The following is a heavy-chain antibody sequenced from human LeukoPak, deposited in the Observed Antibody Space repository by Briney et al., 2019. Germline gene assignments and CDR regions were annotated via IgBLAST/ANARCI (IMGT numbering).Heavy chain of an antibody. CDR1: GFTFSDYY. D-gene: IGHD5-18*01. Sequence: NPGGSLRLSCAASGFTFSDYYMSWIRQAPGKGLEWVSYISSSGSTIYYADSVKGRFTISRDNSKNTLYLQMNSLRAEDTAVYYCAKSPYHPAMVSPPFDYWGQGTLVTVSS. V-gene: IGHV3-11*01. J-gene: IGHJ4*02. CDR3: AKSPYHPAMVSPPFDY. CDR2: ISSSGSTI.